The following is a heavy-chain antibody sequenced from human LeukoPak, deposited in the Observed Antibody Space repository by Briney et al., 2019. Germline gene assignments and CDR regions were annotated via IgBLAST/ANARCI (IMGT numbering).Heavy chain of an antibody. CDR1: GFTFSSYG. J-gene: IGHJ4*02. CDR3: ATSGSDFWSGYSYYFDY. CDR2: IRYDGSNK. Sequence: GGSLRLSCAASGFTFSSYGMHWVRQAPGKGLEWVAFIRYDGSNKYYADSVKGRFTISRDNSKNTLYLQMNSLRAEDTAVYYCATSGSDFWSGYSYYFDYWGQGTLVTVSS. D-gene: IGHD3-3*01. V-gene: IGHV3-30*02.